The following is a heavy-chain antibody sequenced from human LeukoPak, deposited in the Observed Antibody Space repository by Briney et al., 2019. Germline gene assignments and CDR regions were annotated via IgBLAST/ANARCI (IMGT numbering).Heavy chain of an antibody. CDR2: IRYDGSNK. V-gene: IGHV3-30*02. CDR1: GFAFSSYG. J-gene: IGHJ4*02. D-gene: IGHD1-1*01. Sequence: GGSLRLSCAASGFAFSSYGMHWVRQAPGKGLEWVAFIRYDGSNKYYADSVKGRFTISRDNSKNTLYLQMNSLRAEDTAMYFCAKDKDPWKSTSISDFDYWGQGTLVTVSS. CDR3: AKDKDPWKSTSISDFDY.